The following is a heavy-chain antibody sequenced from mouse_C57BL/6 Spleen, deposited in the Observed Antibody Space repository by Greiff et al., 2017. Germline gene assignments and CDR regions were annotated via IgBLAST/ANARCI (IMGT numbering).Heavy chain of an antibody. V-gene: IGHV14-2*01. CDR3: AGGNYADCFAY. CDR2: IDPEDGDT. CDR1: GFNFKHYY. Sequence: EVQLQQSGAELVKPGASVKLSCTASGFNFKHYYMHWVKQRTEQGLEWIGRIDPEDGDTKYDRKFKGKATLTADKSSSTAYLQLSSLTSEDTAVYYCAGGNYADCFAYWGQGTTLTVSS. D-gene: IGHD2-1*01. J-gene: IGHJ2*01.